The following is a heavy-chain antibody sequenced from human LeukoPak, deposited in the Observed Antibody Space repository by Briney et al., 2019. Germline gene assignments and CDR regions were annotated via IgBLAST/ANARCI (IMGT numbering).Heavy chain of an antibody. CDR1: GYTFTSYG. V-gene: IGHV1-18*01. J-gene: IGHJ4*02. Sequence: GESLKISCKASGYTFTSYGISWVRQAPGQGLEWMGWISAYNGNTNYAQKPQGRVTMTTDTSTSTAYMELRSLRSDDTAVYYCARDSDYYDSSGYRHLLPFDYWGQGTLVTVSS. D-gene: IGHD3-22*01. CDR3: ARDSDYYDSSGYRHLLPFDY. CDR2: ISAYNGNT.